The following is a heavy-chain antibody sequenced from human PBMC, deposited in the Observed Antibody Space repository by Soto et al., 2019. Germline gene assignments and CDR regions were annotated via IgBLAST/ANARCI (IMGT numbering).Heavy chain of an antibody. J-gene: IGHJ3*02. CDR1: GFTVGSYY. Sequence: GGSLRLSCAASGFTVGSYYMNWVRQTPGKGLEWVSVIYADGTTYYADSVKGRFTISRDNSKNMLYLQMKSLRVEDTAVYYCAREVRVRGFAFDIWCQGTMVTVSS. D-gene: IGHD3-3*01. CDR3: AREVRVRGFAFDI. CDR2: IYADGTT. V-gene: IGHV3-66*01.